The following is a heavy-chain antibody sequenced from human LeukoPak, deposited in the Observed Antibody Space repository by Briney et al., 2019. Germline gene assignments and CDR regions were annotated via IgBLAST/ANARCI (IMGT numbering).Heavy chain of an antibody. V-gene: IGHV4-4*02. Sequence: SETLSLTCTVSSGSIFSSNWWSWVRQPPGKGLEWIGQIFHSGSTSYSPSLKSRVTISVDKSKNQFSLKLTSVPAADTAVDFCARSPTKRGTEDYWGQGTLVTVSS. D-gene: IGHD2-15*01. CDR1: SGSIFSSNW. CDR2: IFHSGST. CDR3: ARSPTKRGTEDY. J-gene: IGHJ4*02.